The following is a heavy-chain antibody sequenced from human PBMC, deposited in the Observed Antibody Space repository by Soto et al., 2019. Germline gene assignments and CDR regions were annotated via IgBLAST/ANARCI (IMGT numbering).Heavy chain of an antibody. CDR3: ARLDYGDSAFDS. CDR2: IFYTGST. CDR1: GGSINSASYH. Sequence: QVQLQESGPGLVQPSETLSLTCSVSGGSINSASYHWSWLRQHPGKGLEFIGYIFYTGSTYYNPSLETRLTISVDTSKNHVSLRLNAVTAADPAVYYCARLDYGDSAFDSWGRGIVVTVSS. V-gene: IGHV4-31*03. D-gene: IGHD4-17*01. J-gene: IGHJ4*02.